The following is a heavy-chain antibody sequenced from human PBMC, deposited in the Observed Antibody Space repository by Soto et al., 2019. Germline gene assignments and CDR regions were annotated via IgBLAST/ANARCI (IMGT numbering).Heavy chain of an antibody. CDR3: AKSRVLRYFDWLLLGDY. D-gene: IGHD3-9*01. CDR1: GFTFSSYG. CDR2: ISYDGSNK. J-gene: IGHJ4*02. V-gene: IGHV3-30*18. Sequence: QVQLVESGGGVVQPGRSLRLSCAASGFTFSSYGMHWVRQAPGKGLEWVAVISYDGSNKYYADSVKGRFTISRDNSKNTLYLQMNSLRAEDTAVYYCAKSRVLRYFDWLLLGDYWGQGTLVTXSS.